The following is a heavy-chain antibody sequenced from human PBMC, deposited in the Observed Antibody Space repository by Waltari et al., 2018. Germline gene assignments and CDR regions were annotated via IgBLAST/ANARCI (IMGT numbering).Heavy chain of an antibody. D-gene: IGHD4-17*01. CDR2: INHSGST. V-gene: IGHV4-59*12. CDR3: ARGVTTGPSLDY. Sequence: QVQLQESGPGLVKPSETLSLTCTVSGGSISTYYWRWIRQPPGKGLEWIGEINHSGSTNYNPSLKSRVTISVDTSKNQCSLKLSSVTAADTAVYYCARGVTTGPSLDYWGQGTLVTVSS. CDR1: GGSISTYY. J-gene: IGHJ4*02.